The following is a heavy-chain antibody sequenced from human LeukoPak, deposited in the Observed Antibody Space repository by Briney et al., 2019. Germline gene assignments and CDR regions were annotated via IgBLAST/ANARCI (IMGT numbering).Heavy chain of an antibody. D-gene: IGHD6-13*01. CDR1: GFTFSSYS. J-gene: IGHJ5*02. CDR2: IGGGGDTST. CDR3: ATRGIAAA. V-gene: IGHV3-23*01. Sequence: PGGSLRLSCATSGFTFSSYSMSWVRQAPGKGLEWVPVIGGGGDTSTYYADSVKGRFTISRDNSKNTLYLHMNSLRAEDTAVYYCATRGIAAAWGQGTLVTVSS.